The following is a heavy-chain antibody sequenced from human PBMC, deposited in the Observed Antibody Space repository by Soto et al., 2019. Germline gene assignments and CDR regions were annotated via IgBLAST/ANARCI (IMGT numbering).Heavy chain of an antibody. CDR2: ISTSNGYT. CDR1: GYSFSTYG. D-gene: IGHD3-3*01. CDR3: ARGRSFALLELCALGSYGMVV. V-gene: IGHV1-18*01. J-gene: IGHJ6*04. Sequence: QVQLVQSAGEVKEPGASLKVACKASGYSFSTYGISWVRQAPGQGLEWMGWISTSNGYTNYAQKFQGRVSMTADTATMTAYMEVRSLRSDDTAFYFCARGRSFALLELCALGSYGMVVWGEGTAVAVSS.